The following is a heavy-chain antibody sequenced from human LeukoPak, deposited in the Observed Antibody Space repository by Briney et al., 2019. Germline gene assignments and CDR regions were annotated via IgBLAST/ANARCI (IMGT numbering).Heavy chain of an antibody. D-gene: IGHD6-13*01. Sequence: SETLPLTCTVSGGSISSYYWSWIRQPPGKGLEWIGYIYYSGSTNYNPSLKSRVTISVDTSKNQFSLKLSSVTAADTAVYYCARSIAAAGTTNYYYYYMDVWGKGTTVTISS. J-gene: IGHJ6*03. CDR1: GGSISSYY. CDR2: IYYSGST. CDR3: ARSIAAAGTTNYYYYYMDV. V-gene: IGHV4-59*01.